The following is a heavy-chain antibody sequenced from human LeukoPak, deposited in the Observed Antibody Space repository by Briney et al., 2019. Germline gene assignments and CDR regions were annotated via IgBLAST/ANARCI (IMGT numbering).Heavy chain of an antibody. V-gene: IGHV3-23*01. D-gene: IGHD6-13*01. CDR1: GFTFSSYT. CDR3: AKTRPLDSSSWSHGDY. CDR2: ITTSDGNT. J-gene: IGHJ4*02. Sequence: GGSLRLSCAASGFTFSSYTMSWVRQAPGKGLEWVSTITTSDGNTYYADSVKGRFTVSRDNSKNTLYLQMNSLRAEDTAVYYCAKTRPLDSSSWSHGDYWGQGTLVTVSS.